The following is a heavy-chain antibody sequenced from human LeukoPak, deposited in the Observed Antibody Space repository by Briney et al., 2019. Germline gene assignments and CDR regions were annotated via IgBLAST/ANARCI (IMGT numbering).Heavy chain of an antibody. D-gene: IGHD3-22*01. J-gene: IGHJ5*02. CDR2: MNPNSGNT. Sequence: GASVKVSCKASGYTFTSYDINWVRQATGQGLEWMGWMNPNSGNTGYAQKLQGRVTMTRNTSISTAYMELRSLRSDDTAVYYCARDRRRGYYDSSGHNWFDPWGQGTLVTVSS. CDR3: ARDRRRGYYDSSGHNWFDP. CDR1: GYTFTSYD. V-gene: IGHV1-8*01.